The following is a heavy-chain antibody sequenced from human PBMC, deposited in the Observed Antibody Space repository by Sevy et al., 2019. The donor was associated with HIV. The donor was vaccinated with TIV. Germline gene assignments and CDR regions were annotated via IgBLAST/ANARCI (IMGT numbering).Heavy chain of an antibody. V-gene: IGHV5-51*01. CDR3: ARLPFYGSGSSWFDP. J-gene: IGHJ5*02. CDR1: GYSFTSYW. D-gene: IGHD3-10*01. CDR2: IYPGDSDT. Sequence: GESLKISCKGSGYSFTSYWIGWVRQMPGKGLEWMGIIYPGDSDTRYSPSFQGQVTISADKSISTAYLQWSSLKASDTAMYCCARLPFYGSGSSWFDPWGQGTLVTVSS.